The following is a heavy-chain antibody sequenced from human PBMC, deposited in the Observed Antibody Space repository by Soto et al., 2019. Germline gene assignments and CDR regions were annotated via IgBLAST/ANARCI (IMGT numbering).Heavy chain of an antibody. J-gene: IGHJ6*02. CDR1: GGSISSSNYY. V-gene: IGHV4-39*01. CDR3: ARLGAYCTTTACYGYGYSTMDV. D-gene: IGHD2-2*01. CDR2: IYYSGNT. Sequence: QLQLQESGPGLMKPSETLSLTCTVSGGSISSSNYYWGWIRQPPGKGLEWIGSIYYSGNTYYNPSLKSRVTMSVDTSKIQFSLKLSSVTAADTAVYYCARLGAYCTTTACYGYGYSTMDVWGQGTTVTVSS.